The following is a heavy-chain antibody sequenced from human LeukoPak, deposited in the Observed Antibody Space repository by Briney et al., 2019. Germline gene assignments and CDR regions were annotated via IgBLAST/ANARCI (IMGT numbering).Heavy chain of an antibody. CDR1: GGTFSSYA. Sequence: GASVKVSCKASGGTFSSYAISWVRQAPGQGLEWMGWINTNTGNPTYAQGFTGRFVFSLDTSVSTAYLQISSLKAEDTAVYYCVRCYDILTGQGGYYYYYGMDLWGQGTTVTVSS. CDR3: VRCYDILTGQGGYYYYYGMDL. V-gene: IGHV7-4-1*02. D-gene: IGHD3-9*01. CDR2: INTNTGNP. J-gene: IGHJ6*02.